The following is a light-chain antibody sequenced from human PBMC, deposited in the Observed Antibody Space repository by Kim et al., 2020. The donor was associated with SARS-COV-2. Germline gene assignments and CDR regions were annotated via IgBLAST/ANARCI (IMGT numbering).Light chain of an antibody. J-gene: IGKJ3*01. CDR1: QGISNY. Sequence: ASVGDRVTIACRASQGISNYLAWYQQKPGKVPKLLIYAASTLQSGVPSRFSGSGSGTDFTLNISSLQPEDVATYYCQKYNSAPQTFGPGTKVDIK. CDR2: AAS. CDR3: QKYNSAPQT. V-gene: IGKV1-27*01.